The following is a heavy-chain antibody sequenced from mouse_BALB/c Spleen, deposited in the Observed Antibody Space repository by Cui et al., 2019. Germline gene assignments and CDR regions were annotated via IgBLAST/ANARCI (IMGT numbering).Heavy chain of an antibody. V-gene: IGHV1-72*01. Sequence: HVTLQHPGAALVTRGVTETLLGKASGDTFTSYWMHWVKQRPGRGLEWIGRIDPNSGGTKYNEKFKSKATLTVDKPSSTAYMQLSSLTSEDSAVYYCARYDYYGSSYFDYWGQGTTLTVSS. J-gene: IGHJ2*01. CDR1: GDTFTSYW. CDR2: IDPNSGGT. D-gene: IGHD1-1*01. CDR3: ARYDYYGSSYFDY.